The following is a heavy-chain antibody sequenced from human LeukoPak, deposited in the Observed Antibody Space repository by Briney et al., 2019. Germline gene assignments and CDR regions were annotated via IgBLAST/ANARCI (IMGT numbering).Heavy chain of an antibody. D-gene: IGHD3-10*01. CDR1: GFTFSSYS. V-gene: IGHV3-21*01. J-gene: IGHJ5*02. CDR2: ISSSSSYI. Sequence: GGSLRLSCAASGFTFSSYSMNWVGQAPGKGLEWVSSISSSSSYIYYADSVKGRFTISRDNAKNSLYLQMNSLRAEDTDVYYCARDGSGTNNWFDPRGQGTLVTVSS. CDR3: ARDGSGTNNWFDP.